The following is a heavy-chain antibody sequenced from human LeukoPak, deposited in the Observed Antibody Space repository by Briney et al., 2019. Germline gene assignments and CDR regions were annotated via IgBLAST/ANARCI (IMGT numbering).Heavy chain of an antibody. Sequence: ASVKVSCKASGYTFTSYGISWVRQAPGQGLEWMGWISAYNGNTNNAQKLQGRVTMTTDTSTSTAYMELRSLRSDDTAVYYCARDQAYYDSSGYYYYYYYMDVWGKGTTVTVSS. CDR2: ISAYNGNT. CDR3: ARDQAYYDSSGYYYYYYYMDV. D-gene: IGHD3-22*01. V-gene: IGHV1-18*01. J-gene: IGHJ6*03. CDR1: GYTFTSYG.